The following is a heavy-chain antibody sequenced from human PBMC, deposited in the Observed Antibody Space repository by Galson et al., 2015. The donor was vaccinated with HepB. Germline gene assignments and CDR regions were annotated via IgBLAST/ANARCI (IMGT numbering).Heavy chain of an antibody. CDR3: ARGEHDSSGYYAPRLFDP. V-gene: IGHV1-2*04. D-gene: IGHD3-22*01. CDR1: GYTFTGYY. J-gene: IGHJ5*02. Sequence: SVKVFCKASGYTFTGYYMHWVRQAPGQGLEWMGWINPNSGGTNYAQKFQGWVTMTRDTSISTAYMELSRLRSDDTAVYYCARGEHDSSGYYAPRLFDPWGQGTLVTVSS. CDR2: INPNSGGT.